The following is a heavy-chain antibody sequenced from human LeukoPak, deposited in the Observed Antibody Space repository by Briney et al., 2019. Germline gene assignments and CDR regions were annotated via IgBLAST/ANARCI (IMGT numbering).Heavy chain of an antibody. CDR1: GFTFSSYS. CDR3: ASGEDSYGSSDAFDI. D-gene: IGHD5-18*01. CDR2: ISSSSSTI. V-gene: IGHV3-48*01. Sequence: GGSLRLSCAASGFTFSSYSMNWVRQTPGKGLEWVSYISSSSSTIYYADSVKGRFTISRDNAKNSLYLQMNSLRAEDTAVYYCASGEDSYGSSDAFDIWGQGTMVTVSS. J-gene: IGHJ3*02.